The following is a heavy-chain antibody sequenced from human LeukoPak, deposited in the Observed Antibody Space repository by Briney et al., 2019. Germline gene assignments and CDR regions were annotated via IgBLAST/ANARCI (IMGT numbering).Heavy chain of an antibody. CDR3: ARDLGFRGYSSDWSSG. D-gene: IGHD6-19*01. Sequence: ASVKVSCKASGYTFTGYYMHWVRQAPGQGFEWMGWINPDSGGANYAQKFQGRVTMTRDTSITTAYMELSRLTSDDTAVYYCARDLGFRGYSSDWSSGWGQGTLVTVSS. CDR1: GYTFTGYY. V-gene: IGHV1-2*02. CDR2: INPDSGGA. J-gene: IGHJ4*02.